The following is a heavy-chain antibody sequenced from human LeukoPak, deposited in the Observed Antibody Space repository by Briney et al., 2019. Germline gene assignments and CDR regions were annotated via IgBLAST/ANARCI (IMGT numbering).Heavy chain of an antibody. D-gene: IGHD6-13*01. CDR1: GITFSSYG. CDR3: ARLGSSWTFDY. J-gene: IGHJ4*02. CDR2: IWYDGSHR. Sequence: GGSLRLSCVASGITFSSYGMNWVRQAPGKGLEWVAVIWYDGSHRYYADSVKGRFTISRDNSKNTLYLQMDSLRAEDTAVYYCARLGSSWTFDYWGQGTLVTVSS. V-gene: IGHV3-33*01.